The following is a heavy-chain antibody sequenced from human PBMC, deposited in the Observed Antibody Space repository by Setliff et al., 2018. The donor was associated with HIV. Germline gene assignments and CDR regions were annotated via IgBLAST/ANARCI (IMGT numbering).Heavy chain of an antibody. CDR1: GGSIEFSSYY. CDR2: IYYSGST. V-gene: IGHV4-61*01. D-gene: IGHD1-1*01. Sequence: SETLSLTCSVSGGSIEFSSYYWSWIRQPPGKGLEWIGYIYYSGSTNYNPSLKSRVTISVDTSKNQFSLKLSSVTAADTAVYYCARLEDQLGPGWFAPWGQGTLVTVSS. J-gene: IGHJ5*02. CDR3: ARLEDQLGPGWFAP.